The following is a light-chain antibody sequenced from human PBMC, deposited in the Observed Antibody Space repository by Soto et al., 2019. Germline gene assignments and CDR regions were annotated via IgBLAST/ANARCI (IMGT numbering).Light chain of an antibody. Sequence: QSVLTQQPSASGTPGKRVPFSCSGRSSNIGTNYVYWYQQLPGTAPELLIYRNNQRPSGVPDRFSGSKSGTSASLAISGLRSDDEADYYCAAWDDSLSGYVFGTGTQLTVL. CDR1: SSNIGTNY. J-gene: IGLJ1*01. CDR2: RNN. CDR3: AAWDDSLSGYV. V-gene: IGLV1-47*01.